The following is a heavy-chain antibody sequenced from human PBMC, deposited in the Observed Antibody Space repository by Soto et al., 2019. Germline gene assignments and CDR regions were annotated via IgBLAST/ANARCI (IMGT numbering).Heavy chain of an antibody. Sequence: SETLSLTCAVYGGSFSGYYWSWIRQPPGKGLEWIGEINHSGSTNYNPSLKSRVTTSVDTSKNQFSLKLSSVTAADTAVYYCARGNQYYYGSGSYYNNWFDPWGQGTLVTVSS. CDR3: ARGNQYYYGSGSYYNNWFDP. CDR2: INHSGST. J-gene: IGHJ5*02. D-gene: IGHD3-10*01. CDR1: GGSFSGYY. V-gene: IGHV4-34*01.